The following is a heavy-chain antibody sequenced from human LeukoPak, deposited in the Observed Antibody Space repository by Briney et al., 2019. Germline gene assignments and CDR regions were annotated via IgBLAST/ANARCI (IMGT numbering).Heavy chain of an antibody. CDR3: ARAHSGSYQLYYYYYMDV. CDR2: IYYSGST. D-gene: IGHD1-26*01. J-gene: IGHJ6*03. V-gene: IGHV4-30-4*08. Sequence: SQTLSLTCTVSGGSISSGDYYWSWIRQPPGKGLEWIGYIYYSGSTYYNPSLKSRVTISVDTSKNQFSLKLSSVTAADTAVYYCARAHSGSYQLYYYYYMDVWGKGTTVTVSS. CDR1: GGSISSGDYY.